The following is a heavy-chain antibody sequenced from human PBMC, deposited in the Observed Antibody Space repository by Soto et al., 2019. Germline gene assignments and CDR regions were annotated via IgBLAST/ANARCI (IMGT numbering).Heavy chain of an antibody. D-gene: IGHD2-2*01. V-gene: IGHV3-23*01. Sequence: GGSLRLSCAASGFTFSSYAMSWVRQAPGKGLEWVSVISGCGGSTYYADSVKGRFTISRDISKNTLYLQMNSLRAEDTAVYYCAKDRRYQLPENWFDPWGQGTLVTVSS. J-gene: IGHJ5*02. CDR1: GFTFSSYA. CDR2: ISGCGGST. CDR3: AKDRRYQLPENWFDP.